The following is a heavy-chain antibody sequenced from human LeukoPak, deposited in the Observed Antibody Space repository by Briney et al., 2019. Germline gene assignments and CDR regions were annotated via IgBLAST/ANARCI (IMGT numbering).Heavy chain of an antibody. D-gene: IGHD6-6*01. V-gene: IGHV4-4*07. CDR2: IQTSGST. CDR1: GASVSGNY. J-gene: IGHJ4*01. CDR3: ARENVATIAARSLDY. Sequence: SETLSVTSTVSGASVSGNYWSWIRQPAGKGLEWIGRIQTSGSTNYNPSLKSRVPMSVDTSRNHFSLNLSSVTAADTAVYYCARENVATIAARSLDYWGQGTLVTVSS.